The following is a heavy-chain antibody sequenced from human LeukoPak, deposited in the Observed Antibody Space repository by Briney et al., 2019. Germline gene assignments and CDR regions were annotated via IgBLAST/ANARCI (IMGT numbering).Heavy chain of an antibody. Sequence: GGSLRLSCAASGFTFSSYAMHWVRQAPGKGLEWVAVISYDGSNKYYADSVKGRFTISRDNSKNTLYLRMNSLRAEDTAVYYCARDAYYYDSSGYYAHYYYYYGMDVWGQGTTVTVSS. CDR3: ARDAYYYDSSGYYAHYYYYYGMDV. CDR1: GFTFSSYA. J-gene: IGHJ6*02. CDR2: ISYDGSNK. D-gene: IGHD3-22*01. V-gene: IGHV3-30*04.